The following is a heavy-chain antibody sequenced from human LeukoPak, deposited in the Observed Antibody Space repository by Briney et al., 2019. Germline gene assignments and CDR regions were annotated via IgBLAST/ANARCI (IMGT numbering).Heavy chain of an antibody. CDR1: GYTFTGHY. Sequence: ASVKVSCKASGYTFTGHYIHWVRQAPGQGLEWMGWINPKNAGTNYAQKFQGRVTMTRDTSTGTAYMELSRLRSDDTAVYYCARTLYIAAAPGGFDYWGQGTLVTVSS. V-gene: IGHV1-2*02. CDR2: INPKNAGT. D-gene: IGHD6-13*01. J-gene: IGHJ4*02. CDR3: ARTLYIAAAPGGFDY.